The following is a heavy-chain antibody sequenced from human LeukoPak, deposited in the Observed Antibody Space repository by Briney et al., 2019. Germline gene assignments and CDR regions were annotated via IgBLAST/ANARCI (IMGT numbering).Heavy chain of an antibody. D-gene: IGHD1-26*01. CDR1: GYTFTSYG. CDR2: ISAYNGNT. J-gene: IGHJ4*02. CDR3: VRGDIMGVTDYRYFDF. Sequence: ASVKVSCKASGYTFTSYGISWVRQAPGQGLEWMGWISAYNGNTNYAQKLQGRVTMTRDTSISTAYMELSRVRSDDTAMYYCVRGDIMGVTDYRYFDFWGQGTLVTVSS. V-gene: IGHV1-18*01.